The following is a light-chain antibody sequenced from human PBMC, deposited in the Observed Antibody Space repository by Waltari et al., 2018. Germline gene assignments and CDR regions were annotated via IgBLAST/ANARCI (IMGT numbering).Light chain of an antibody. CDR3: SSYAGSDIVL. CDR2: EVS. CDR1: NSDIGASKY. Sequence: QSALTQPPSASGSPGQSVTISCPGTNSDIGASKYVSWYHQHPGRAPKLLIYEVSKWPSGVPDRFSGSKSGNTASLTVSGLQAEDEADYYCSSYAGSDIVLFGGGTKLTVL. J-gene: IGLJ2*01. V-gene: IGLV2-8*01.